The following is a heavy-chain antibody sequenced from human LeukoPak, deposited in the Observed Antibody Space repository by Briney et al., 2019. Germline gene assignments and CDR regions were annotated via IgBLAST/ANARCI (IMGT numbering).Heavy chain of an antibody. J-gene: IGHJ3*02. Sequence: PGGPLRLSCAASGFTFSNSWMTWVRQAPGKGLEWVAYMKEDGTEIYYVDSVKGRFTISRGNAKNSLYLQMNSLRDEDTAIYYCARGVYAFDIWGQGTMVTVSS. V-gene: IGHV3-7*01. CDR3: ARGVYAFDI. CDR2: MKEDGTEI. CDR1: GFTFSNSW.